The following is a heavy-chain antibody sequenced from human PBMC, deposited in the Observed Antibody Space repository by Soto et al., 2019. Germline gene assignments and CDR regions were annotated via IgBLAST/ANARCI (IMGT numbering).Heavy chain of an antibody. V-gene: IGHV4-59*01. CDR2: IYYSGST. J-gene: IGHJ4*02. Sequence: PSETLSLTCTVSGGSISSYYWSWIRQPPGKGLEWIGYIYYSGSTNYNPSLKSRVTISVDTSKNQFSLKLSSVTAADTAVYYCARAQYSYDPFDYWGQGTLVTVSS. CDR1: GGSISSYY. D-gene: IGHD5-18*01. CDR3: ARAQYSYDPFDY.